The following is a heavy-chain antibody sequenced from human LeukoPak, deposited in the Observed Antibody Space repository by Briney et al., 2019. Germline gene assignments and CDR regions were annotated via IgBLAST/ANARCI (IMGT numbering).Heavy chain of an antibody. Sequence: PGGSLRLSCAASGFSFSSYGMHWVRQAPGKGLEWAAVISYDGSNKYYADSVKGRFTISRDSSKSTLYLQMNTLRAEDTAVYYCAKAYYYVSGSYYLGDYWGQGSLVTVSS. CDR3: AKAYYYVSGSYYLGDY. CDR1: GFSFSSYG. CDR2: ISYDGSNK. J-gene: IGHJ4*02. D-gene: IGHD3-10*01. V-gene: IGHV3-30*18.